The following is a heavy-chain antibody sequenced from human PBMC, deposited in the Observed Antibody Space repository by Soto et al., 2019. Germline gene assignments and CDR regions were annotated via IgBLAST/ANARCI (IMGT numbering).Heavy chain of an antibody. V-gene: IGHV1-69*12. Sequence: QVQLVQSGAEVKKPGSSVKVSCKASGGTFSSYAISWVRQAPGQGLEWMGGIIPIFGTANYAQKFQGRVTITADESTSTAYMELSSLRSEDTAVYYCARDKGRERVGIAVAALPVYYYGMDVWGQGTTVTVSS. D-gene: IGHD6-19*01. CDR3: ARDKGRERVGIAVAALPVYYYGMDV. CDR1: GGTFSSYA. CDR2: IIPIFGTA. J-gene: IGHJ6*02.